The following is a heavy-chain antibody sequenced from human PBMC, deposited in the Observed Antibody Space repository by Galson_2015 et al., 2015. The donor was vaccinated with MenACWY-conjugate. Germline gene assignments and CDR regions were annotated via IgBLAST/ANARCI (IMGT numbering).Heavy chain of an antibody. D-gene: IGHD1-26*01. CDR3: ARHPPGGRGMDV. J-gene: IGHJ6*02. CDR2: ISPGDSET. V-gene: IGHV5-51*01. Sequence: QSGAEVTKPGESLKISCKGSGYTFTTYWIGWVRQLPGKGLEWMGLISPGDSETRYSPAFQGQVTISADKSISTAYVQWDSLQASDTAMYYCARHPPGGRGMDVWGQGTTVTVSS. CDR1: GYTFTTYW.